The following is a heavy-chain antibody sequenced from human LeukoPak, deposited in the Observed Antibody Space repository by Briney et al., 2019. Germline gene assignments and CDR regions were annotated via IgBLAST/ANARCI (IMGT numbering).Heavy chain of an antibody. CDR1: GFTFSSYG. D-gene: IGHD3-10*02. Sequence: PGGSLRLSCAASGFTFSSYGMSWVRQAPGKGLEWVANIKQEGSARYYVDSVTGRFTISRDNAMNSLYLQMNSLRVEDTAVYYCAELGITMIGGVWGKGTTVTISS. V-gene: IGHV3-7*01. CDR2: IKQEGSAR. CDR3: AELGITMIGGV. J-gene: IGHJ6*04.